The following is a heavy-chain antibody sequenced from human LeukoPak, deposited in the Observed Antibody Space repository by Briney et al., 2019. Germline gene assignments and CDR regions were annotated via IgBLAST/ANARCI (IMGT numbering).Heavy chain of an antibody. Sequence: GGSLRLSCAAFGFTVNTNYMTWVRQAPGKGLEWVAYIQYDRTNEQYAHSVKGRFRISRDNSNNILYLQMNSLRTEDTAVYYCAKDRCSNSIGCYYYYMEVWGKGTTVTISS. CDR3: AKDRCSNSIGCYYYYMEV. V-gene: IGHV3-30*02. D-gene: IGHD2/OR15-2a*01. J-gene: IGHJ6*03. CDR1: GFTVNTNY. CDR2: IQYDRTNE.